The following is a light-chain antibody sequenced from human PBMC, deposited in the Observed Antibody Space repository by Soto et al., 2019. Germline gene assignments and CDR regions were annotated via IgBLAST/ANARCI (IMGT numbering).Light chain of an antibody. CDR2: DAS. J-gene: IGKJ5*01. CDR3: QQRTNWPPIT. V-gene: IGKV3-11*01. Sequence: EIVLTQSPATLSLSPGERATLSCRASQSVGSYLAWYQQKPGQAPRLLLYDASNRATGIPARFSGSGSGTDFTLNISSLEPEDFAVYYCQQRTNWPPITFGQGTRLEIE. CDR1: QSVGSY.